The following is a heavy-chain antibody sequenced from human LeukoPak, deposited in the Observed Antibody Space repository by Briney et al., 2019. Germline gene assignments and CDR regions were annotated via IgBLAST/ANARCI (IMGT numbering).Heavy chain of an antibody. CDR2: VSAYNGNT. CDR1: GYTFTSYG. D-gene: IGHD6-19*01. J-gene: IGHJ5*02. V-gene: IGHV1-18*01. Sequence: GASVNVSCKASGYTFTSYGISWVRQAPGQGLEWMGWVSAYNGNTNYAQKLQGRVTMTTDTSTSTAYMELRSLRSDDTAVYYCASNVAVAGDYNWFDPWGEGNLVTVSS. CDR3: ASNVAVAGDYNWFDP.